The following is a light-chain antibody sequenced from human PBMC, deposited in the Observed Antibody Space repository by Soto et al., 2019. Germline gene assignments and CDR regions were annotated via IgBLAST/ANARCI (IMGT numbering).Light chain of an antibody. Sequence: QSVLTQPPSASGSPGQSVTISCTGTSSDVSGYNYVSWYQQHPGKAPKLMIYEVSNRPSGVPDRFSGSKSGNTASLTVSGLQDEDEADYYCSSYAGSNNYVFGTGTKVTVL. CDR1: SSDVSGYNY. V-gene: IGLV2-8*01. CDR3: SSYAGSNNYV. CDR2: EVS. J-gene: IGLJ1*01.